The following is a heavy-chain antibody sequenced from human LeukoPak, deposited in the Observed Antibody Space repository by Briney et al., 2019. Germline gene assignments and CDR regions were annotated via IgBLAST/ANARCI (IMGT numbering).Heavy chain of an antibody. V-gene: IGHV1-18*01. D-gene: IGHD2-21*02. J-gene: IGHJ5*02. CDR3: ARAPLYCGGDCWFDP. Sequence: ASVPVSYKASGCTFTCYGISLVRQAPGPGGEGIGCFSAYNGNTNYAQKLQGRVTMTTDTSTSTAYMELRSLRSDDTAVYYCARAPLYCGGDCWFDPWGQGTLVTVSS. CDR2: FSAYNGNT. CDR1: GCTFTCYG.